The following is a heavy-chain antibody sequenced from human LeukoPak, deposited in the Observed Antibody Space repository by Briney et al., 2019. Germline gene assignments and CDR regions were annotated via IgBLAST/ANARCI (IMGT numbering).Heavy chain of an antibody. D-gene: IGHD2-2*01. Sequence: GGSLRLSCAASGFTFSSYSMNWVRQAPGKGLEWVSYISSSSSTIYCADSVKGRFTISRDNAKNSLYLQMNSLRAEDTAVYYCAAPWCSSTSCYVNYYGMDVWGQGTTVTVSS. J-gene: IGHJ6*02. CDR2: ISSSSSTI. CDR1: GFTFSSYS. V-gene: IGHV3-48*01. CDR3: AAPWCSSTSCYVNYYGMDV.